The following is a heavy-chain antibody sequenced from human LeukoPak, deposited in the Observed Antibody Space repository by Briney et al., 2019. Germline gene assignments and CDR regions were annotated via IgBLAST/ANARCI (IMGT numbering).Heavy chain of an antibody. CDR2: ISSSSSYT. D-gene: IGHD6-25*01. CDR3: ARDWGSGG. V-gene: IGHV3-11*05. J-gene: IGHJ1*01. CDR1: GFRFSDYY. Sequence: GGSLTLSCTTSGFRFSDYYMSWIRQAPGKGLEWITYISSSSSYTKYVDSVMGRFTISRDNAKKTLYLQMNNLRVEDTAVYYCARDWGSGGWGQGTLVTVSS.